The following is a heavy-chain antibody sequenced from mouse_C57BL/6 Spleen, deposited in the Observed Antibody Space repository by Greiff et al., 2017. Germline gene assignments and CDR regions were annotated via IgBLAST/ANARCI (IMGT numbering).Heavy chain of an antibody. CDR1: GFTFSSYA. Sequence: EVKLVESGGGLVKPGGSLKLSCAASGFTFSSYAMSWVRQTPEKRLEWVATISDGGSYTYYPDNVKGRFTISRDNAKNNLYLQMSHLKSEDTAMYYCARPHYYGSSYKAMDYWGQGTSVTVSS. V-gene: IGHV5-4*03. CDR3: ARPHYYGSSYKAMDY. CDR2: ISDGGSYT. J-gene: IGHJ4*01. D-gene: IGHD1-1*01.